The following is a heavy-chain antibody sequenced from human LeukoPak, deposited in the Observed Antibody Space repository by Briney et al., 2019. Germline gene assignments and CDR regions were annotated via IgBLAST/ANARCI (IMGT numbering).Heavy chain of an antibody. J-gene: IGHJ4*02. V-gene: IGHV4-59*08. CDR2: IYYSGST. CDR3: ARYDYGDSRGLDY. D-gene: IGHD4-17*01. Sequence: PSETLSLTCTVSGDSISSYYWSWIRQPPGKGLEWIGYIYYSGSTNYNPSLKSRVTISVDTSKNQFSLKLSSVTAADTAVYYCARYDYGDSRGLDYWGQGTLVTVSS. CDR1: GDSISSYY.